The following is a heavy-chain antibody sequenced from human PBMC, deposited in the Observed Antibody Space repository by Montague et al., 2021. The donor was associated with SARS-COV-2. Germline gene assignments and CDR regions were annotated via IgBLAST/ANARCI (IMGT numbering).Heavy chain of an antibody. CDR1: GGSISSRTYY. CDR3: ARHGPNDYYHSRYFDL. CDR2: IFYDGST. Sequence: SETLSLTCIVAGGSISSRTYYWGWIRQPPGKGLEWIGSIFYDGSTYYNPSLKSRVTISVDTSKNQFSLSLSSVTAAVTAVYYCARHGPNDYYHSRYFDLWGRGTLVTVSS. D-gene: IGHD3-10*01. J-gene: IGHJ2*01. V-gene: IGHV4-39*01.